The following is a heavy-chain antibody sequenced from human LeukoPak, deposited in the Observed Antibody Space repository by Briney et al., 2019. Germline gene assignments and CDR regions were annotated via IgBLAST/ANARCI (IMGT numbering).Heavy chain of an antibody. CDR1: GGSISSGGYY. D-gene: IGHD6-13*01. CDR3: ARTYSSSWYGRGAFDI. CDR2: IYHSGST. Sequence: SQTLSLTCTVSGGSISSGGYYWSWIRQPPGKGLEWIGYIYHSGSTYYNPSLKSRVTISVDTSKNQFSLKLSSVTAADTAVYYCARTYSSSWYGRGAFDIWGQGTMVTVSS. V-gene: IGHV4-30-2*05. J-gene: IGHJ3*02.